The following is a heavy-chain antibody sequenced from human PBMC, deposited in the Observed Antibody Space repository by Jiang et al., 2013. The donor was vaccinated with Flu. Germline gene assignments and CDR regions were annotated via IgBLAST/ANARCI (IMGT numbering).Heavy chain of an antibody. CDR2: YDGSNK. D-gene: IGHD2-15*01. V-gene: IGHV3-33*01. Sequence: YDGSNKYYADSRERADSTISRDNSKNTLYLQMNSLRAEDTAVYYCARRCSGGGLGAFDIWGQGTMVTVSS. CDR3: ARRCSGGGLGAFDI. J-gene: IGHJ3*02.